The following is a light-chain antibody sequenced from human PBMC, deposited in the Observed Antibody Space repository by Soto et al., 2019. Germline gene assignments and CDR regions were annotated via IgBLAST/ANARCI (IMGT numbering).Light chain of an antibody. Sequence: DIVMTQSPLSLPVTPGEPASISCRSSQSLLHSNGYNYLDWYLQKPGQSPQLLIYLGSNRSSGVPDRFSGSGSGTDFTLTISSLQAEDVAVYHCQQYYSAPITFGGGTKVDIK. CDR3: QQYYSAPIT. V-gene: IGKV2-28*01. J-gene: IGKJ4*01. CDR2: LGS. CDR1: QSLLHSNGYNY.